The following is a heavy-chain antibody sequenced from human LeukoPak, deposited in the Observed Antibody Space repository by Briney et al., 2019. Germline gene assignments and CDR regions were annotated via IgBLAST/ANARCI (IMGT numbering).Heavy chain of an antibody. Sequence: GGSLRLSCAASGFTFDDYAMHWVRQAPGKGLEWVSLISGDGGSTYYADSVKGRFTISRDNSKNSLYLQMNSLRTEDTALYYCAKDMVIAVLVGREYYYYGMDVWGQGTTVTVSS. J-gene: IGHJ6*02. CDR2: ISGDGGST. CDR3: AKDMVIAVLVGREYYYYGMDV. V-gene: IGHV3-43*02. D-gene: IGHD6-19*01. CDR1: GFTFDDYA.